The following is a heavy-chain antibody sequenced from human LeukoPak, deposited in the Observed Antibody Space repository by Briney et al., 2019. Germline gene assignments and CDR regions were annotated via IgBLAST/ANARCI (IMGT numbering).Heavy chain of an antibody. Sequence: GESLKISCQGSGYIFTNYYIAWVRQKPGKGLEWVGLIYPGDSETKYSPSFQGQGSISVDKSISTAYLQWSSLKASDTAMYYCARPEPFSSGMMGSVGYWGQGTLVTVSS. CDR3: ARPEPFSSGMMGSVGY. V-gene: IGHV5-51*01. D-gene: IGHD6-19*01. CDR2: IYPGDSET. J-gene: IGHJ4*02. CDR1: GYIFTNYY.